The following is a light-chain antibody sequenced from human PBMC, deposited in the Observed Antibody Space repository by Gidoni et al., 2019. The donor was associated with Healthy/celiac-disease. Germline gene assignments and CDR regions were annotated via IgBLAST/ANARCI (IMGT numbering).Light chain of an antibody. CDR2: GNS. Sequence: SVLTPPPSVSGAPGQRVPISCTGSSPNNGAGYDVHWYQQLPGTAPKLLIYGNSNRPSGVPDRFSGSKSGTSASLAITGLQAEDEADYYCQSYDSSLSGSWVFGGGTKLTVL. V-gene: IGLV1-40*01. J-gene: IGLJ3*02. CDR1: SPNNGAGYD. CDR3: QSYDSSLSGSWV.